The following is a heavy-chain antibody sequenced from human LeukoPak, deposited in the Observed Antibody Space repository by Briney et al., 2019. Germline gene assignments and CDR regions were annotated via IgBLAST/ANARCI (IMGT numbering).Heavy chain of an antibody. Sequence: SVKLSCKASGGTFSSYAISWVRQAPGQGLEWMGGIIPIFGTANYAQKFQGRVTITADESTSTAYMELSSLRSEDTAVYYCARASSGYDYVFDYWAREPWSPSPQ. D-gene: IGHD5-12*01. CDR1: GGTFSSYA. V-gene: IGHV1-69*13. CDR3: ARASSGYDYVFDY. J-gene: IGHJ4*02. CDR2: IIPIFGTA.